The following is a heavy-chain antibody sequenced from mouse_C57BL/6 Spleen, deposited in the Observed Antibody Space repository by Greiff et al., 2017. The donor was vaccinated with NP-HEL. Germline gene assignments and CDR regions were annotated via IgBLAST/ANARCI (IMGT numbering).Heavy chain of an antibody. CDR2: ILPGSGST. V-gene: IGHV1-9*01. Sequence: VQLQQSGAELMKPGASVKLSCKATGYTFTGYWIGWVKQRPGHGLEWIGEILPGSGSTNYNEKFKGKATFTADTSSNTAYMQLSSVTTEDSDIKYCARSTTVVADYAMDYWGQGTSVTVSA. CDR3: ARSTTVVADYAMDY. J-gene: IGHJ4*01. CDR1: GYTFTGYW. D-gene: IGHD1-1*01.